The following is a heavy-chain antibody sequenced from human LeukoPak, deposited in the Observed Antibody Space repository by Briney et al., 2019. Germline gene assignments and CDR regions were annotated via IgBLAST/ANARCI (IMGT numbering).Heavy chain of an antibody. CDR3: ARHPRYCSSTSCCGNWFDP. J-gene: IGHJ5*02. Sequence: SETLSLTSAVYGGSFSGYYWSWIRQPPGKGLEWIGEINHSGSTNYNPSLKSRVTISVDTSKNQFSLKLSSVTAADTAVYYCARHPRYCSSTSCCGNWFDPWGQGTLVTVSS. V-gene: IGHV4-34*01. D-gene: IGHD2-2*01. CDR1: GGSFSGYY. CDR2: INHSGST.